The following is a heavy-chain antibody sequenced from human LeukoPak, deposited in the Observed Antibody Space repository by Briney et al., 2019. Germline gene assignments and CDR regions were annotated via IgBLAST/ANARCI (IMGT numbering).Heavy chain of an antibody. CDR2: ISAYNGNT. CDR1: GYTFTSYG. D-gene: IGHD3-22*01. V-gene: IGHV1-18*01. J-gene: IGHJ4*02. CDR3: ARDYYDSSGYYLHY. Sequence: GASVKVSCKASGYTFTSYGISWVRQAPGQGLEWMGWISAYNGNTNYAQKLQGRVTMTTDTSTSTTYMELRSLRSDDTAVYYCARDYYDSSGYYLHYWGQGTLVTVSS.